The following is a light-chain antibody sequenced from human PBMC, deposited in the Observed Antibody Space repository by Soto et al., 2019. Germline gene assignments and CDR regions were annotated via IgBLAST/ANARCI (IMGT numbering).Light chain of an antibody. CDR1: SSNFDNYNV. Sequence: QSALTQPASVSGSPGQSLTISCTGASSNFDNYNVVSWYQQHPGKAPRLMIYEDTKRPSGISNRFSGSKSGNTASLTISGLQAEDEADYYCCSYVGSSTYVFGAGTKLTVL. J-gene: IGLJ1*01. CDR3: CSYVGSSTYV. V-gene: IGLV2-23*01. CDR2: EDT.